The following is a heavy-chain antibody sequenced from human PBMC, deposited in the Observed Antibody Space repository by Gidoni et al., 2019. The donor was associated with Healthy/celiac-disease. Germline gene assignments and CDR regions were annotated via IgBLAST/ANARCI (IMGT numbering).Heavy chain of an antibody. CDR2: INPNSGGT. J-gene: IGHJ4*02. V-gene: IGHV1-2*02. CDR3: ARSSLWFGDYYFDY. CDR1: GYTFTGYY. D-gene: IGHD3-10*01. Sequence: HVQLVQSGAEAKKPGASVKLSCKASGYTFTGYYMHWVRQAPGQGLEWMGWINPNSGGTNYAQKFQGRVTMTRDTSISTAYMELSRLRSDDTAVYYCARSSLWFGDYYFDYWGQGTLVTVSS.